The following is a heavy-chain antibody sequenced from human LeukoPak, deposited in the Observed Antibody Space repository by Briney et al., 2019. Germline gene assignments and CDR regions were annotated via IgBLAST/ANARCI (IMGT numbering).Heavy chain of an antibody. D-gene: IGHD3-9*01. J-gene: IGHJ4*02. CDR3: AKHSPILRYFDWLFPFDY. V-gene: IGHV3-23*01. CDR1: GFTFSSYG. Sequence: GGTLRLSCAPSGFTFSSYGMSWVRPAPGKGVEWVSAVIGSGGSTYYADSVKGRFTISRDHSKNTQYRQMNSLRAEDTAVYYCAKHSPILRYFDWLFPFDYWGQGTLVTVSS. CDR2: VIGSGGST.